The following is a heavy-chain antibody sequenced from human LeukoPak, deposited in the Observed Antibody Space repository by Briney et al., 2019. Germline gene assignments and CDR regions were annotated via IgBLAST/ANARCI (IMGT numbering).Heavy chain of an antibody. V-gene: IGHV3-23*01. CDR2: ISGSGGST. CDR3: AKDWAGSDRRYYFDY. D-gene: IGHD3-22*01. CDR1: GFTFSSYA. J-gene: IGHJ4*02. Sequence: GGSLRLSCAASGFTFSSYATGWVRQAPGKGLEWVSVISGSGGSTYYADSVKGRFTISRDNSQNTLYLQMNSLRAEDSAVYYCAKDWAGSDRRYYFDYWGQGTLVTVSS.